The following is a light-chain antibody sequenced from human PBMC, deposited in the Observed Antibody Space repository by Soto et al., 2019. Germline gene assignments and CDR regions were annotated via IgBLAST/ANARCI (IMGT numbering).Light chain of an antibody. CDR3: QQYSSTPFT. CDR2: WAS. Sequence: DVVMTQSPDSLAVSLGERATINCKSSQSVLYSSNNKNYLAWYQQKPGQPPKLLIYWASTRESGVPDRFSVSVSGTDFTLTISSLQAEDVAVYYCQQYSSTPFTFVQGTRLEIK. CDR1: QSVLYSSNNKNY. V-gene: IGKV4-1*01. J-gene: IGKJ5*01.